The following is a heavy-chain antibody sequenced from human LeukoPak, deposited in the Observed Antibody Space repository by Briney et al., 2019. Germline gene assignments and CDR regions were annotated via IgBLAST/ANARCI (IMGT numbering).Heavy chain of an antibody. Sequence: GGSLRLSCAASGFTFSSYAMHWVRQAPGKGLEYVSAISSNGGSTYYANSVKGRFTISRDNSKNTLYLQVGSLRAEDMAVYYCARGFPSPDKRPCWGQGALVTVSS. CDR3: ARGFPSPDKRPC. D-gene: IGHD3-10*01. CDR1: GFTFSSYA. CDR2: ISSNGGST. J-gene: IGHJ4*02. V-gene: IGHV3-64*01.